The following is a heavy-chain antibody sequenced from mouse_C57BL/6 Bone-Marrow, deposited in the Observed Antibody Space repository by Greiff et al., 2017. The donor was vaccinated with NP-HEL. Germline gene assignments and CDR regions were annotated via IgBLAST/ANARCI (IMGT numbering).Heavy chain of an antibody. D-gene: IGHD1-1*01. Sequence: QVQLQQPGAELVKPGASVKMSCKASGYTFTSYWMHWVKQRPGQGLEWIGRIHPSDSDTNYNQKFKGKATLTVDKSSSTAYMQLSSLTSEDSAVYYCAIQYYGSSSYWYFDVWGTGTTVTVSS. V-gene: IGHV1-74*01. CDR1: GYTFTSYW. J-gene: IGHJ1*03. CDR2: IHPSDSDT. CDR3: AIQYYGSSSYWYFDV.